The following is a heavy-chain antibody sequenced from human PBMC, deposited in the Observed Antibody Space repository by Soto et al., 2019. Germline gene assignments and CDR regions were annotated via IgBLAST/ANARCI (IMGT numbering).Heavy chain of an antibody. Sequence: GGSLRLSCAASGFTFSSSAMRWVRQAPGQGLEWVSSITYTGNTHYSDSVKGRFTISRDNSKNTLYLQMDSLRAEDTAVYYCAKLQHNSYYYVMDVWGQGTTVTVSS. CDR3: AKLQHNSYYYVMDV. CDR2: ITYTGNT. CDR1: GFTFSSSA. V-gene: IGHV3-23*01. J-gene: IGHJ6*02.